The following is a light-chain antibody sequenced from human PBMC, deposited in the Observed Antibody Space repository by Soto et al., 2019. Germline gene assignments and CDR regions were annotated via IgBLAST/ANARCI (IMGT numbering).Light chain of an antibody. CDR2: DAS. V-gene: IGKV3-11*01. CDR1: QSIGTY. CDR3: QQRSNWRIT. J-gene: IGKJ5*01. Sequence: DIVLTQSPATLSLSPGEKATLSCRASQSIGTYLAWYQHKRGQAPRLLIYDASNRATGIPARFGGSGSGTDFTLTISSLEPEDFAVYYCQQRSNWRITFGQGTRLEIK.